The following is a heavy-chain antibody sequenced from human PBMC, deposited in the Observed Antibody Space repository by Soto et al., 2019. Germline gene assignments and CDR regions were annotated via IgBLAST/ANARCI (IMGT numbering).Heavy chain of an antibody. D-gene: IGHD2-15*01. V-gene: IGHV3-66*01. CDR2: IYSGGST. Sequence: EVQLVESGGGLVQPGGSLRLSCAASGFTVSSNYMSWVRQAPGKGLEWVSVIYSGGSTYYADSVKGRFTISRDNSKNTLYLQRTSLRAEVTAVYYCARYCSGGSCYDYWGQGTLVTVSS. J-gene: IGHJ4*02. CDR3: ARYCSGGSCYDY. CDR1: GFTVSSNY.